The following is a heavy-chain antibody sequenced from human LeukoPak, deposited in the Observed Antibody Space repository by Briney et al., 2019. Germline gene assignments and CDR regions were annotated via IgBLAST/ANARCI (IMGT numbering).Heavy chain of an antibody. CDR3: AKDRDGAFDI. CDR1: GFTFSSYG. J-gene: IGHJ3*02. Sequence: PGGSLRLSCAAAGFTFSSYGMQWVRQAPGKGLEWVAVISYDGSNKYYADSVKGRFTISRDNPKNTLYLQMNSLRAEDTAVYYCAKDRDGAFDIWGQGTMATASS. V-gene: IGHV3-30*18. CDR2: ISYDGSNK. D-gene: IGHD3-10*01.